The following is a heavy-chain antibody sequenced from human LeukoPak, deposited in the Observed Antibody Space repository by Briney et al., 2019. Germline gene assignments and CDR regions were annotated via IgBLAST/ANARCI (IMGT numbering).Heavy chain of an antibody. CDR2: ISYDGSNK. D-gene: IGHD2-2*01. CDR3: AKERYCSGISCPTNY. J-gene: IGHJ4*02. CDR1: GFTFTSYG. Sequence: GGSLRLSCVASGFTFTSYGMHWVRQAPGKGLEWVAVISYDGSNKNYADSVKGRFTISRDNSKNTLYLQMNSLRADDTAVYYCAKERYCSGISCPTNYWGQGTLVTVSS. V-gene: IGHV3-30*18.